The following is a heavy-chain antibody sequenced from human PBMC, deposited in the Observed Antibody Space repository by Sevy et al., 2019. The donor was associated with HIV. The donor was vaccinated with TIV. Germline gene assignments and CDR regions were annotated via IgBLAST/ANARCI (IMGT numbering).Heavy chain of an antibody. CDR2: IKSKTDGRTT. V-gene: IGHV3-15*01. J-gene: IGHJ5*02. CDR1: GFTFSNAW. CDR3: TTDFGITGTNWGQDWFDP. D-gene: IGHD1-7*01. Sequence: GGSLRLSCAASGFTFSNAWMSWVRQAPGKGLEWVGRIKSKTDGRTTDYAAPVKGRFPIARDDSKNTLYLQMNSLKTEDTAVYYCTTDFGITGTNWGQDWFDPWGQGTLVTVSS.